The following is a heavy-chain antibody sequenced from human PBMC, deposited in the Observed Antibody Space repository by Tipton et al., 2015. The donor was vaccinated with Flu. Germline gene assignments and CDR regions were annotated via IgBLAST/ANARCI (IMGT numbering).Heavy chain of an antibody. CDR3: ARRDYSNYVSVPKNWFDS. V-gene: IGHV4-38-2*01. D-gene: IGHD4-11*01. Sequence: LRLSCAASGFTFTSYGMNWVRQAPGKGLEWIGNLHHTGNTYYNPSLRSRVTILVDRSKNQFSLKLSSVTAADTAVYYCARRDYSNYVSVPKNWFDSWGQGILVTVSS. J-gene: IGHJ5*01. CDR2: LHHTGNT. CDR1: GFTFTSYG.